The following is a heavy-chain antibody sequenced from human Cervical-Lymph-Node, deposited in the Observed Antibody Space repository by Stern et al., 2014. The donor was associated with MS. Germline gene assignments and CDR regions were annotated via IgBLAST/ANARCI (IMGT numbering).Heavy chain of an antibody. CDR3: AFDRTRGEDAFDI. Sequence: QVQLVQSGTEVKKPGASVKVSCKAFGYAFTSNSINWVRQAPGQGLEWMGWISSYNGRPNNAKKFQGRVTMTTDTSTTTVSLELRSLRSDDTAVYYCAFDRTRGEDAFDIWGQGTMVIVSS. J-gene: IGHJ3*02. CDR2: ISSYNGRP. V-gene: IGHV1-18*01. CDR1: GYAFTSNS. D-gene: IGHD1-14*01.